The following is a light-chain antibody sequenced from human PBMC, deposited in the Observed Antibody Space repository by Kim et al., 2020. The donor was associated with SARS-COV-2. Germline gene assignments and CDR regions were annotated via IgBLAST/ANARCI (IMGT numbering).Light chain of an antibody. CDR1: QTVLHGNGYNY. J-gene: IGKJ5*01. CDR3: MQALHSPLT. V-gene: IGKV2-28*01. Sequence: PPSISCRSSQTVLHGNGYNYLDWYLQKPGQSPQLLIYLGSTRASGVPDRFSGSGSGTDFTLKISRVEAEDVGVYYCMQALHSPLTFGQGTRLEIK. CDR2: LGS.